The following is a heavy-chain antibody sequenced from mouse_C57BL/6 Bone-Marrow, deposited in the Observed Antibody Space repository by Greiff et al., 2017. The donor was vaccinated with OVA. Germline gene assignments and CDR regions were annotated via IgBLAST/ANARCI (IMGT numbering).Heavy chain of an antibody. CDR1: GYTFTSYW. D-gene: IGHD1-1*01. CDR3: TRFLFITTVVYFDY. CDR2: IYPGNSDT. Sequence: EVKLVESGTVLARPGASVKMSCKTSGYTFTSYWMHWVKQRPGQGLEWIGAIYPGNSDTSYNQQFKGKAKLTAVTSDSTAYMELSSLTNEDSAVYYCTRFLFITTVVYFDYWGQGTTLTVSS. V-gene: IGHV1-5*01. J-gene: IGHJ2*01.